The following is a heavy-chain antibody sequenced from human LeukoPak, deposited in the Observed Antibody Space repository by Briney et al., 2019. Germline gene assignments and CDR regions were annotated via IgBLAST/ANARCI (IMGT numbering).Heavy chain of an antibody. CDR1: GYTFTSYA. V-gene: IGHV7-4-1*02. CDR2: INTNTGNP. CDR3: AKVTGYCSEINCYPSS. Sequence: ASVKVSCKASGYTFTSYAINWVRQAPGQGLEWMGWINTNTGNPTYAQGFTGRFDFSLDTSVSTAYLQINNLKVEDTAIFYCAKVTGYCSEINCYPSSWGQGTLVTVSS. J-gene: IGHJ4*02. D-gene: IGHD2-15*01.